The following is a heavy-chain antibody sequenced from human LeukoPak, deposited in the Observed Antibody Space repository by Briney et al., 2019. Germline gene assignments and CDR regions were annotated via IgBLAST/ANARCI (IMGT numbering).Heavy chain of an antibody. CDR2: ISGSGDST. J-gene: IGHJ4*02. CDR1: GFTFSNYA. CDR3: AKCGNSGCHLIDY. V-gene: IGHV3-23*01. D-gene: IGHD5-12*01. Sequence: PGGSLRLSCAASGFTFSNYAVTWVRQAPGKGLEWVSAISGSGDSTFYADSVKGRFTISRDNSKSTLYLQMDSLRAEDTAVYYCAKCGNSGCHLIDYWGQGTLVTVSS.